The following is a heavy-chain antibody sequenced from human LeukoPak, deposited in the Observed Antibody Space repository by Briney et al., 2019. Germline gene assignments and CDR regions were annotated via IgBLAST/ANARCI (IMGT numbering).Heavy chain of an antibody. CDR2: IYTSGST. V-gene: IGHV4-4*07. CDR3: AKDMGLVPAATHDAFDI. D-gene: IGHD2-2*01. Sequence: PSETLSLTCTVSGGSIRSYYWTWIRQPAGKGLEWIGRIYTSGSTKYNPSLKSRVTMPVDTSKNQFSLKLNSVTAADTAVYYCAKDMGLVPAATHDAFDIWGQGTMVTVSS. J-gene: IGHJ3*02. CDR1: GGSIRSYY.